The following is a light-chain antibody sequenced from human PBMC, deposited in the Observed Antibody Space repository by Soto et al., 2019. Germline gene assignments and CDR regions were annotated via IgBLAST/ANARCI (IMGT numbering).Light chain of an antibody. Sequence: EIVLTQSPGTLSLSPGERATLSCRASEFLSSSYLVWYQQKPGQAPRLLIYAASRRATGIPGRFGGSGSATEYTLTINALGPEDFAVYCQQQGTFGQGTKLEIK. J-gene: IGKJ2*01. CDR3: QQQGT. CDR1: EFLSSSY. CDR2: AAS. V-gene: IGKV3-20*01.